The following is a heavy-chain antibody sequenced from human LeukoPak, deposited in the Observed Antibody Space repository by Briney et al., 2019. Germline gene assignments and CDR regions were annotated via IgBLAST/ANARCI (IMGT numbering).Heavy chain of an antibody. V-gene: IGHV3-11*06. CDR2: ISSSSSYI. Sequence: TGGSLRLSCAASGFTFSDYYMSWIRQAPGKGLEWVSSISSSSSYIYYADSVKGRFTISRDNAKNSLYLQMNSLRAEDTAVYYCARASGGSLQDFDYWGQGTLVTVSS. D-gene: IGHD2-15*01. CDR1: GFTFSDYY. J-gene: IGHJ4*02. CDR3: ARASGGSLQDFDY.